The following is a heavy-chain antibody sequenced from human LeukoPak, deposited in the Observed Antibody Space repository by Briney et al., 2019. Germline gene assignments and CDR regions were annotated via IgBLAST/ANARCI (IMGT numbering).Heavy chain of an antibody. Sequence: QTGGSLRLSCAASGFTFSSYWMHWVRQAPGKGLAWVSRISGDESSTSYADSVKGRFTISRDNAKNTLFLQMNSLRAEDTAVYYCAGGSTLDRGLIYYWGQGTLVTVSS. V-gene: IGHV3-74*01. CDR1: GFTFSSYW. CDR3: AGGSTLDRGLIYY. CDR2: ISGDESST. J-gene: IGHJ4*02. D-gene: IGHD3-10*01.